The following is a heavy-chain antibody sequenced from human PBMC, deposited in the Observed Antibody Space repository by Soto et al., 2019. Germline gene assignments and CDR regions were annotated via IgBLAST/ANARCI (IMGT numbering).Heavy chain of an antibody. J-gene: IGHJ4*02. CDR1: GGSISSSSYY. D-gene: IGHD4-17*01. V-gene: IGHV4-39*01. CDR3: ARQQGFTVTTPHDY. Sequence: QLQLQESGPGLVKPSETLSLTCTVSGGSISSSSYYWGWIRQPPGKGLEWIGSIYYSGSTYYNPSLKSRVTISVDTSKNQFSLKLSSVTAADTAVYYCARQQGFTVTTPHDYWGQGTLVTVSS. CDR2: IYYSGST.